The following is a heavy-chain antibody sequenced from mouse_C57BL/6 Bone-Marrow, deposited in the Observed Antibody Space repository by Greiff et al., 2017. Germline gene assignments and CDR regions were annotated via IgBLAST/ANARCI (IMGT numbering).Heavy chain of an antibody. CDR1: GYTFTSYW. J-gene: IGHJ4*01. CDR2: IYPGSGST. CDR3: VRFLRPRYAMDY. V-gene: IGHV1-55*01. D-gene: IGHD1-1*01. Sequence: QVQLQQSGAELVKPGASVKMSCKASGYTFTSYWITWVKQRPGQGLEWIGDIYPGSGSTNYNEKFKSKATLTVDTSSGTAYMQLSILTSEDSTVYYCVRFLRPRYAMDYWGQGTSVTVSS.